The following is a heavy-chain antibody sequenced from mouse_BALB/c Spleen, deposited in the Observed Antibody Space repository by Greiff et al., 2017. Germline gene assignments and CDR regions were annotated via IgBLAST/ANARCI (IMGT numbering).Heavy chain of an antibody. CDR1: GYSFTGYF. Sequence: EVKLMESGPELVKPGASVKISCKASGYSFTGYFMNWVMQSHGKSLEWIGRINPYNGDTFYNQKFKGKATLTVDKSSSTAHMELRSLASEDSAVYYCARGAMDYWGQGTSVTVSS. V-gene: IGHV1-20*02. CDR2: INPYNGDT. J-gene: IGHJ4*01. CDR3: ARGAMDY.